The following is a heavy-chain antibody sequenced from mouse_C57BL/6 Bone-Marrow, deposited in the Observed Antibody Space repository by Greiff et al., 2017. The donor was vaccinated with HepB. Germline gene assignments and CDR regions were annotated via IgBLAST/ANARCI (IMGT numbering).Heavy chain of an antibody. J-gene: IGHJ4*01. CDR2: SRNKANDYTT. V-gene: IGHV7-1*01. Sequence: EVQGVESGGGLVQSGRSLRLSCATSGFTFSDFYMEWVRQAPGKGLEWIAASRNKANDYTTEYSASVKGRFIVSRDTSQSILYLQMNALRAEDTAIYYCARDAFYDPYYYAMDYWGQGTSVTVSS. CDR3: ARDAFYDPYYYAMDY. CDR1: GFTFSDFY. D-gene: IGHD2-3*01.